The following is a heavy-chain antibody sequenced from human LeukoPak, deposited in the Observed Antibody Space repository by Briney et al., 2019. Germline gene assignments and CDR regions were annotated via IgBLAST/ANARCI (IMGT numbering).Heavy chain of an antibody. CDR1: GGTFSSYA. Sequence: SAKVSCKASGGTFSSYAISWVRQAPGQGLEWMGGIIPIFGTANYAQKFQGRVTITADESTSTAYMELSSLRSEDTAVYYCASTIRGYSGYAQGDYWGQGTLVTVSS. D-gene: IGHD5-12*01. CDR2: IIPIFGTA. J-gene: IGHJ4*02. V-gene: IGHV1-69*01. CDR3: ASTIRGYSGYAQGDY.